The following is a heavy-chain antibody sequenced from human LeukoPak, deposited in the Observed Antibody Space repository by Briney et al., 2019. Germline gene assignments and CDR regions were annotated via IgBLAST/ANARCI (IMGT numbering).Heavy chain of an antibody. CDR1: GFTFSTYG. V-gene: IGHV3-30*18. D-gene: IGHD6-19*01. CDR3: AKDLSSGSRRAY. J-gene: IGHJ4*02. Sequence: QAGGSLRLSCAASGFTFSTYGMHWVRQAPGKWLEWVVVISYDGSNKYYADSVKGRFTISRDNSKNTLYLQMNSLRAEDTGVYYCAKDLSSGSRRAYWGQGTLVTVSS. CDR2: ISYDGSNK.